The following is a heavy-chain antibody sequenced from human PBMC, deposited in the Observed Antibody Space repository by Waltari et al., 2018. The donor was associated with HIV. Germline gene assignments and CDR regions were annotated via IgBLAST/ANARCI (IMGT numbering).Heavy chain of an antibody. Sequence: QVTLKESGPVLVKPTETLTLTCTVSGFSLSNARMGVSWIRQPPGKALEWLAHIFSNDEKSYSTSLKSRLTISKDTSKSQVVLTMTNMDPVDTATYYCARIPGRGSTKYYFDYWGQGTLVTVSS. J-gene: IGHJ4*02. CDR3: ARIPGRGSTKYYFDY. CDR1: GFSLSNARMG. V-gene: IGHV2-26*01. CDR2: IFSNDEK. D-gene: IGHD2-15*01.